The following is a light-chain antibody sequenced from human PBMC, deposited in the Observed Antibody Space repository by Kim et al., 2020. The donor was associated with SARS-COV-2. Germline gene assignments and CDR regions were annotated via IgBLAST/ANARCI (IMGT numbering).Light chain of an antibody. V-gene: IGLV3-19*01. J-gene: IGLJ3*02. CDR2: GKN. CDR3: NSRDSSGNRV. CDR1: SLISYY. Sequence: VALGQTDRITGQGESLISYYASWYQQKPGQAPVLVIYGKNNRPSGIPDRFSGSSSGNTASLTITGAQAEDEADYYGNSRDSSGNRVFGGGTQLTVL.